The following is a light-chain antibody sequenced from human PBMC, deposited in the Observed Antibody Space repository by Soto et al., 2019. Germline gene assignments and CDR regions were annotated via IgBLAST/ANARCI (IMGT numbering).Light chain of an antibody. CDR2: EGS. V-gene: IGLV2-23*01. CDR1: SSDVGYYNL. Sequence: QSALTQPASASGSPGQSITISCTGTSSDVGYYNLVSWYQHHPGKAPKLMMYEGSKRPSGVSNRFSGSKSGTTASLTISGLQPEDEADYYCCSYAGSGTLVFGGGTKLTVL. J-gene: IGLJ2*01. CDR3: CSYAGSGTLV.